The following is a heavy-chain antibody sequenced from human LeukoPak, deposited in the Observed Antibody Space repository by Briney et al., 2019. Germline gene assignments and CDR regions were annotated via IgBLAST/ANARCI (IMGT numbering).Heavy chain of an antibody. CDR3: ARDVGYFRFDY. CDR2: IKEDGSDK. V-gene: IGHV3-7*01. CDR1: GFTFSNYW. J-gene: IGHJ4*02. D-gene: IGHD5-18*01. Sequence: GGSLRLSCVGSGFTFSNYWMTWVRQAPGKGLEWVANIKEDGSDKYYVDSVKGRFTITRDNAKNSLYLQMNNLRAEDTAVYYCARDVGYFRFDYWGQGTLVTVSS.